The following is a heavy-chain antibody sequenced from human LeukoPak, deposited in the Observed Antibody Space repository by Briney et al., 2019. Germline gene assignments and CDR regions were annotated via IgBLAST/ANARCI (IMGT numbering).Heavy chain of an antibody. CDR2: ISSSSSYT. J-gene: IGHJ4*02. D-gene: IGHD1-26*01. V-gene: IGHV3-11*06. Sequence: GGSLRLSCAASGFTFSDYYMSWIRQAPGKGLEWVSYISSSSSYTNYADSVKGRFTISRDNAKNTLYLQMNSLRAEDTAVYYCARGLYSGTYLDYWGQGTLVTVSS. CDR1: GFTFSDYY. CDR3: ARGLYSGTYLDY.